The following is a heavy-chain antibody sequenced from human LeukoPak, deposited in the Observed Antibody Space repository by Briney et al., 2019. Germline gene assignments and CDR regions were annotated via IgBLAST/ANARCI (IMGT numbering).Heavy chain of an antibody. J-gene: IGHJ6*03. CDR1: GFTFGDYA. Sequence: GGSLRLSCTASGFTFGDYAMSWFRQAPGKGLEWVGFIRSKAYGGTTEYAASVKGRFTISRDDSKSIAYLQMNSLKTEDTAVYYCTRAGSWYYYYYYMDVWGKGTTVTVSS. CDR3: TRAGSWYYYYYYMDV. V-gene: IGHV3-49*03. D-gene: IGHD6-13*01. CDR2: IRSKAYGGTT.